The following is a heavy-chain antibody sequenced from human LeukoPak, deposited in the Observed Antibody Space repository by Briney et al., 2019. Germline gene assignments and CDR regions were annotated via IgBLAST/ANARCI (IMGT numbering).Heavy chain of an antibody. CDR2: INHSGST. CDR3: ARASTKDSSGAIDY. CDR1: GGSFSGYY. J-gene: IGHJ4*02. Sequence: SETLSLTCAVYGGSFSGYYWSWIRQPPGKGLEWIGEINHSGSTNYNPSLKSRVTISVDTSKNQFSLKLSSVTAADTAVYYCARASTKDSSGAIDYWGQGTLVTVSS. V-gene: IGHV4-34*01. D-gene: IGHD3-22*01.